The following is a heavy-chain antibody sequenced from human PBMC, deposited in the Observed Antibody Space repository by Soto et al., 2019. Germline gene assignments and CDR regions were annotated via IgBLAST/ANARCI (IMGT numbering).Heavy chain of an antibody. CDR3: AGQRVGVDYYYGMDV. CDR1: GGTFSSYA. D-gene: IGHD6-6*01. J-gene: IGHJ6*02. CDR2: IIPIFGTP. Sequence: QVQLVQSGAEVKKPGSSVKVSCKASGGTFSSYAISWVRQAPGQGLEWMGGIIPIFGTPNYAPKSQGRVTITADESTRTAYLELSRLRSEETAVYYGAGQRVGVDYYYGMDVWGQGTTVTVSS. V-gene: IGHV1-69*12.